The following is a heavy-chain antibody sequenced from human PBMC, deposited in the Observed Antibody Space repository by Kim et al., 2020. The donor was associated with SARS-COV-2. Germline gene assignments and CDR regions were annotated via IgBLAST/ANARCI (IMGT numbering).Heavy chain of an antibody. D-gene: IGHD3-10*01. V-gene: IGHV4-39*01. CDR3: ARHPGEGELFWFDY. CDR1: GGSISSSSYY. J-gene: IGHJ4*02. Sequence: SETLSLTCTVSGGSISSSSYYWGWIRQPPGKGLEWIGSIYYSGSTYYNPSLKSRVTISVDTSKNQFSLKLSSVTAADTAVYYCARHPGEGELFWFDYWGQGTLVTVSS. CDR2: IYYSGST.